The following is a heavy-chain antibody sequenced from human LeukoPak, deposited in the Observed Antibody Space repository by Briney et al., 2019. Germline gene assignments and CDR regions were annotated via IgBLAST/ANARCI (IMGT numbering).Heavy chain of an antibody. Sequence: SETLSLTCTVSGYSNSSGYYWGWILQPPGKGLEWTVSIHHSGSTYYNPSLKSRVTISVDTSKNLFSLNMSSVTAADTAVYYCARLIYCSGGNCNLGYFDYWGQGTLVTVSS. V-gene: IGHV4-38-2*02. D-gene: IGHD2-15*01. CDR3: ARLIYCSGGNCNLGYFDY. J-gene: IGHJ4*02. CDR2: IHHSGST. CDR1: GYSNSSGYY.